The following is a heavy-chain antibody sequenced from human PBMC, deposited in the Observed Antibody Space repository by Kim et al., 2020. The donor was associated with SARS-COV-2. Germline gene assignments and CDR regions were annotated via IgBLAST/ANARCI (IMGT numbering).Heavy chain of an antibody. J-gene: IGHJ4*02. CDR2: INWNDDST. D-gene: IGHD3-10*01. CDR1: GFTFNHYG. V-gene: IGHV3-20*04. Sequence: GGSLRLSCTASGFTFNHYGMSWVRQTPGKGLEWVSGINWNDDSTDYADSVKGRFTISRDNAKNSLYLQMNSLRAEDTALYYCARGSYDGSVYYYFGYWGQGAPVTVSP. CDR3: ARGSYDGSVYYYFGY.